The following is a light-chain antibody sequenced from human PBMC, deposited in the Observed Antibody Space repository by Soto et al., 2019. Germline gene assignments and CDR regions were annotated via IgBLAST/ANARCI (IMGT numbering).Light chain of an antibody. J-gene: IGKJ1*01. V-gene: IGKV3-11*01. Sequence: EIVLTQSPATLSLSPCERATLSFRASQTVSSYLAWYQQKPGQAPRLLIYDASNRTTGIPARFSGSGSGTDFTLTISSLEPEDFAVYYCQQRTSWPRTFGQGTKVDIK. CDR3: QQRTSWPRT. CDR1: QTVSSY. CDR2: DAS.